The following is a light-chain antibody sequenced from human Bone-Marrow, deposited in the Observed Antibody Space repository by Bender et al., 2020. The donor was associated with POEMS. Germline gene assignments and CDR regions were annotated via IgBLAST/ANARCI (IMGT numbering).Light chain of an antibody. V-gene: IGLV3-25*03. J-gene: IGLJ3*02. CDR2: KDT. CDR1: ALPKQY. Sequence: SFALPLPPSVSVSPGQPASIPSSGDALPKQYVYWYRQKSGQAPTLLIYKDTERPSGIPERFSGANSGRTVTLIIIGVQAEDEADYYCQAVGSRGAYWVFGGGTRLTVL. CDR3: QAVGSRGAYWV.